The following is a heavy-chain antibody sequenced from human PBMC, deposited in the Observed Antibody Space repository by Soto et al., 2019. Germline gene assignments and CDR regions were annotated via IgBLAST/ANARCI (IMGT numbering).Heavy chain of an antibody. Sequence: ASVKVSCKASGYTFTGYYMHWVRQAPGQGLEWMGWINPNSGGTNYAQKFQGRVTMTRDTSISAAYMELSRLRSDDTAVYYCARGLSIAVAQTFGYWGQGTLVTVSS. CDR3: ARGLSIAVAQTFGY. CDR1: GYTFTGYY. J-gene: IGHJ4*02. V-gene: IGHV1-2*02. CDR2: INPNSGGT. D-gene: IGHD6-19*01.